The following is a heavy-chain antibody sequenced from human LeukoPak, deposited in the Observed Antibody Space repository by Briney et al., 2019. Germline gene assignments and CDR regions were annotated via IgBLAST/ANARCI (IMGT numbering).Heavy chain of an antibody. V-gene: IGHV3-15*01. CDR2: IKSKTDGGTT. CDR1: GFTFSNAW. D-gene: IGHD3-22*01. Sequence: GGSLRLSCAASGFTFSNAWMSWVRQAPGKGLEWVGRIKSKTDGGTTDYAAPVKGRFTISRDNSKNTLYLQMNSLRAEDTAVYYCARDWSTMIEDAFDIWGQGTMVTVSS. J-gene: IGHJ3*02. CDR3: ARDWSTMIEDAFDI.